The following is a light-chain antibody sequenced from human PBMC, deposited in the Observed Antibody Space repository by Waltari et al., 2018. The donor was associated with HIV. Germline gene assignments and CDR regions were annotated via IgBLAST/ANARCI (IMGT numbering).Light chain of an antibody. J-gene: IGLJ2*01. Sequence: QSVLTQPPSASGTPGQRVTISCSGRSANIGSTTVSWYQQLPGPAPKLLIYYNNEPPSGVPDRCSGSTSGTAAYLAMSGLQSESEADYYCAAWDDSLNGVVFGGGTKLTVL. CDR1: SANIGSTT. V-gene: IGLV1-44*01. CDR2: YNN. CDR3: AAWDDSLNGVV.